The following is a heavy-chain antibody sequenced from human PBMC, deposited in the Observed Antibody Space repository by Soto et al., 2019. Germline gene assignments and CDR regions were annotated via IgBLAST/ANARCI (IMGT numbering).Heavy chain of an antibody. CDR2: IWYDGSNK. J-gene: IGHJ4*02. CDR3: ARGGPYCSGGSCYYFDY. V-gene: IGHV3-33*01. Sequence: QVQLVESGGGVVQPGRSLRLSCAASGFTFSSYGMHWVRQAPGKGLEWVAVIWYDGSNKYYADSVKGRFNISRDNSKNTLYLQMNSLRAEDTAVYYCARGGPYCSGGSCYYFDYWGQGTLVTVSS. D-gene: IGHD2-15*01. CDR1: GFTFSSYG.